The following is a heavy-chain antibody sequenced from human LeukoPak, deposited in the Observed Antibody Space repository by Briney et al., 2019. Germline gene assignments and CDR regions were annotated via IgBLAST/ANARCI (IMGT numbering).Heavy chain of an antibody. CDR1: GGSITNYY. D-gene: IGHD3-3*01. Sequence: PSETLSLTCTVSGGSITNYYWSWIRQPPGEGLEWIGYVYHSGSTNYNPSHKSRVTVSVDMAKNQISLKMSSVTAADTAVFYCARSRVWSDHWGYFDYWGQGILVTVSS. V-gene: IGHV4-59*01. J-gene: IGHJ4*02. CDR2: VYHSGST. CDR3: ARSRVWSDHWGYFDY.